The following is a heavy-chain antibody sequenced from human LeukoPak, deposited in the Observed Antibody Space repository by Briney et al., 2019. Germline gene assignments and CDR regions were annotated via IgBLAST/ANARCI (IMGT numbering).Heavy chain of an antibody. CDR3: AKDQGDSSGPIHYYYYYSMDV. Sequence: GGSLRLSCAASGFTFSSYGMHWVRQAPGKGLEWVAVISYDGSNKYYADSVKGRFTISRDNSKNTLYLQMNSLRAEDTAVYYCAKDQGDSSGPIHYYYYYSMDVWGQGTTVTVSS. V-gene: IGHV3-30*18. D-gene: IGHD3-22*01. CDR2: ISYDGSNK. CDR1: GFTFSSYG. J-gene: IGHJ6*02.